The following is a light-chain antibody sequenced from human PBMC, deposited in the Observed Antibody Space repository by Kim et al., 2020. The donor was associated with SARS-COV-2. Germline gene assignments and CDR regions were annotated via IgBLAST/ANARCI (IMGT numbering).Light chain of an antibody. V-gene: IGLV3-19*01. CDR3: NSRDSSGNHWV. Sequence: SSELTQDPAVSVALGQTVRITCQGDSLRRYYASRYQQKPGQAPVLVIYGKNNRPSGIPDRFSGSSSGNTASLTITGAQAEDEADYYCNSRDSSGNHWVFG. J-gene: IGLJ3*02. CDR2: GKN. CDR1: SLRRYY.